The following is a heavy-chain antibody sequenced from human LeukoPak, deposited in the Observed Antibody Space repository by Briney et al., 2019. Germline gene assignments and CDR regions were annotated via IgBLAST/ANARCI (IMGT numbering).Heavy chain of an antibody. J-gene: IGHJ4*02. CDR3: ARLGGADGYNFDY. D-gene: IGHD5-24*01. Sequence: SETLSLTCTVSGGSISSYYWSWIRQPPGKGLEWIGYIYYSGSTNYNPSLKSRVTISVDTSKNQFSLKLSSVTAADTAVYYCARLGGADGYNFDYWGQGTLVTISS. CDR2: IYYSGST. CDR1: GGSISSYY. V-gene: IGHV4-59*08.